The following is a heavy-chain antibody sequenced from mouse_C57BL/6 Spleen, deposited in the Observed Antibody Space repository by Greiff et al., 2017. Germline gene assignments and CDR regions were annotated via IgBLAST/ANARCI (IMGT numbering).Heavy chain of an antibody. CDR1: GYTFTSYG. V-gene: IGHV1-81*01. CDR3: ARKYSPYAMDY. D-gene: IGHD5-1-1*01. J-gene: IGHJ4*01. CDR2: IYPRSGNT. Sequence: VQLQQSGAELARPGASVKLSCKASGYTFTSYGISWVKQRTGQGLEWIGEIYPRSGNTYYNEKFKGKATLTADKSSSTAYMELRSLTSEDSAVYFCARKYSPYAMDYWGQGTSVTVSS.